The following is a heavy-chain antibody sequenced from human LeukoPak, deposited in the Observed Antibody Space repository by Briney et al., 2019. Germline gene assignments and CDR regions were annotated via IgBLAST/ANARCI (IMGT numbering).Heavy chain of an antibody. V-gene: IGHV4-39*07. J-gene: IGHJ4*02. CDR2: IYYSGST. D-gene: IGHD5-18*01. Sequence: SETLSLTCTVSGGSISSSSYYWGGLRQPPGKGLEWIGSIYYSGSTYYNPSLKSRVTISVDTSKNQFSLKLSSVTAADTAVYYCARDASVDRAMVDYWGQGTLVTVSS. CDR3: ARDASVDRAMVDY. CDR1: GGSISSSSYY.